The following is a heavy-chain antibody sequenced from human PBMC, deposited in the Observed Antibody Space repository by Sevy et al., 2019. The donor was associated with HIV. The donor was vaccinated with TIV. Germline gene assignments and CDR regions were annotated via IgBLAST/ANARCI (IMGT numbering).Heavy chain of an antibody. V-gene: IGHV4-38-2*02. J-gene: IGHJ3*02. CDR2: IYHSGST. Sequence: SETLSLTCAVSGYSISSGYYWGWIRQPPGKGLEWIGSIYHSGSTYYNPSLKSRVTISVDTSKNQFSLKLSSVTAADTAVYYCAREGAYYYYGSGSNRENAFDIWGQGTMDTVSS. D-gene: IGHD3-10*01. CDR3: AREGAYYYYGSGSNRENAFDI. CDR1: GYSISSGYY.